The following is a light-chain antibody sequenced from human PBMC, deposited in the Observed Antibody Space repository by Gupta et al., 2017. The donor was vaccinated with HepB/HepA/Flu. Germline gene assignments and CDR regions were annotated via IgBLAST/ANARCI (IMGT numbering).Light chain of an antibody. V-gene: IGLV2-14*01. Sequence: QSALTQPASVSASPGQSITISCTGTSSDIGSDNYVSWYQQHPGKAHKLIIFDVSNRPSGLASRFSGSKSGNTASLTISGRQEEDEADYYCSSVTTSSTWVFGGGTNLTVL. CDR3: SSVTTSSTWV. CDR2: DVS. CDR1: SSDIGSDNY. J-gene: IGLJ3*02.